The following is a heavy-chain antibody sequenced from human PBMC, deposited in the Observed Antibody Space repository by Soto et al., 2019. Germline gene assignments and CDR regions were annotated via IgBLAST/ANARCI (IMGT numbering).Heavy chain of an antibody. V-gene: IGHV4-59*01. Sequence: SETLSLTCTVSYGSISNFYWSWIRQPPGKGLEWIGYISSSGNTNYNPSLKSRVSISVDTSKNQFSLNLTSVTAADTAVYYCARAPMVLTRSYPDSWGQGTPVTVSS. CDR3: ARAPMVLTRSYPDS. CDR2: ISSSGNT. J-gene: IGHJ4*02. CDR1: YGSISNFY. D-gene: IGHD3-22*01.